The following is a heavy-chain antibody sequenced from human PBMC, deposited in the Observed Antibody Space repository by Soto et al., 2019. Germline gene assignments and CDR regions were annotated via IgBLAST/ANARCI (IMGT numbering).Heavy chain of an antibody. J-gene: IGHJ4*02. Sequence: QVQLVESGGGVVQPGRSLRLSCAASGFTFSNHGMHWVRQAPGKGLEWVARIYYDGSHEYYADSVKGRFAISRDSSKNPLYLQMNSLRAEDTAVYYCARGSGSGIFYQLDYWGKGPLVTVSS. V-gene: IGHV3-33*01. CDR2: IYYDGSHE. CDR3: ARGSGSGIFYQLDY. D-gene: IGHD1-26*01. CDR1: GFTFSNHG.